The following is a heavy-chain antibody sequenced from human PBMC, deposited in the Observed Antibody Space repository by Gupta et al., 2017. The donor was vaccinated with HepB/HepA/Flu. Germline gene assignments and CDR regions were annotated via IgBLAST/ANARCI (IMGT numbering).Heavy chain of an antibody. J-gene: IGHJ3*02. Sequence: QLQLQESGPGLVKPSETLSLTCTVSGGSISSSSYYWGWIRQPPGKGLEWIGSIYYSGSTYYNPYLKSRVTISVDTYKNQCALKLSSVTAAETAVYYCSRHRSRGAANHDAFDIWGQGTMVTVSS. CDR3: SRHRSRGAANHDAFDI. D-gene: IGHD2-15*01. CDR1: GGSISSSSYY. CDR2: IYYSGST. V-gene: IGHV4-39*01.